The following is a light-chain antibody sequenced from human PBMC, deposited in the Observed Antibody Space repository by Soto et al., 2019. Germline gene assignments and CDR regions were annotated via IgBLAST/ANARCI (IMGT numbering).Light chain of an antibody. Sequence: QSALTQPASVCGSPGQSITISCTGSSSDVGGYNYVSWYQQHHPGKAPKLMIYDVSNRPSGVSNRFSGSKSGNTASLTISGLQAEDEADYYCSSYTTSSTVVFGGGTKLTVL. CDR2: DVS. J-gene: IGLJ2*01. CDR1: SSDVGGYNY. V-gene: IGLV2-14*03. CDR3: SSYTTSSTVV.